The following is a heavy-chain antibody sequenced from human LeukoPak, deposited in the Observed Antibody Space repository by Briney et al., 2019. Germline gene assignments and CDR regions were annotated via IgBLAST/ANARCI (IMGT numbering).Heavy chain of an antibody. V-gene: IGHV1-2*02. CDR2: INPNSGGT. CDR3: ARDRYYDSSGDLDY. J-gene: IGHJ4*02. CDR1: GYTFTGYY. Sequence: ASVKVSCKASGYTFTGYYMHWVRQAPGQGLEWMGWINPNSGGTNYAQKFQGRVTMTRDTSISTAYMELSRLRSDDTAVYYCARDRYYDSSGDLDYWGQGTLVTVSS. D-gene: IGHD3-22*01.